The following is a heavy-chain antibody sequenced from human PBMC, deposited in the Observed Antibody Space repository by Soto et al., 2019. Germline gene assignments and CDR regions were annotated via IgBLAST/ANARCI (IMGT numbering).Heavy chain of an antibody. CDR2: INHSGST. D-gene: IGHD6-19*01. V-gene: IGHV4-34*01. CDR1: GGSFSGYY. J-gene: IGHJ6*02. Sequence: SETLSLTCAVYGGSFSGYYWSWIRQPPGKGLEWIGEINHSGSTNYNPSLKSRVTILVDTSKNQFSLKLSSGTAADTAVYYCARGLGIAVAGYYFYYGMDVWGQGTTVTVSS. CDR3: ARGLGIAVAGYYFYYGMDV.